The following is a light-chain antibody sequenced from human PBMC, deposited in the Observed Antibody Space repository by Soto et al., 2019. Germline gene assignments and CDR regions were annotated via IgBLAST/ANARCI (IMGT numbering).Light chain of an antibody. CDR1: QSVSSY. J-gene: IGKJ4*01. V-gene: IGKV3-11*01. CDR3: QQRSGWPPSLT. Sequence: EVVLTQSPATLSLSPGETATLSCRASQSVSSYLAWYQQKPGQAPRLLIYDASKTATGIPARFSGSGSGTDFTLTICSLEPEDFAVYYCQQRSGWPPSLTFGGGTKVEIK. CDR2: DAS.